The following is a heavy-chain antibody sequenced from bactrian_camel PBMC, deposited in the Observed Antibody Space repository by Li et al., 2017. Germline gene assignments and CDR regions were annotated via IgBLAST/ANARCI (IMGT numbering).Heavy chain of an antibody. D-gene: IGHD3*01. CDR3: AKPLSRPRHPFWVRAVTSDFAN. V-gene: IGHV3S1*01. J-gene: IGHJ4*01. Sequence: HVQLVESGGGLVQPGGSLNLSCVATTGYSYPTYCMAWFRQGPGKEREGVAAIDNDGRTSYADSVKGRFTISRDNAKNTLSLQMNSLKYEDAAVYYCAKPLSRPRHPFWVRAVTSDFANWGRGTQVTVS. CDR2: IDNDGRT. CDR1: GYSYPTYC.